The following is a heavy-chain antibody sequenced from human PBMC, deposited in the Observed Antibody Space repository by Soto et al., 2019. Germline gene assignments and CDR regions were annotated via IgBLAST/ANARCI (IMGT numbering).Heavy chain of an antibody. Sequence: PGGSLRLSCAVSGFSFRTYGFHWVRQPPGKGLEWVAVISPKGHSDSVEGRFTISRDNSKDTLYLQMKNLRAEDTVVFYCAKDDDFGNENAFDRWGRGTMVTVSS. CDR2: ISPK. D-gene: IGHD3-3*01. CDR1: GFSFRTYG. J-gene: IGHJ3*01. V-gene: IGHV3-33*06. CDR3: AKDDDFGNENAFDR.